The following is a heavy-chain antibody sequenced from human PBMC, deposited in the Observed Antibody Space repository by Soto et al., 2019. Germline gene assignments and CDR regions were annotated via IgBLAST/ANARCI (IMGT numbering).Heavy chain of an antibody. D-gene: IGHD6-19*01. CDR1: GDSISNSRW. V-gene: IGHV4-4*02. CDR2: IFHSGDT. J-gene: IGHJ3*01. CDR3: AYSTGWYRHDV. Sequence: QVQLQESGPGLVKPSGTLSLTCAVSGDSISNSRWWTWVRQPPGKGLEWIGDIFHSGDTNYTPSLKIRVFISVDKSQNQFSLKVSSVTAADTAVYYCAYSTGWYRHDVWGQGTLVTVSS.